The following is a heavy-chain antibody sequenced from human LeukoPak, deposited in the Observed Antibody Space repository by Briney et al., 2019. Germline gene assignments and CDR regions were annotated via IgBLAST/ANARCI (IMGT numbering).Heavy chain of an antibody. Sequence: GESLKISCKGSGYSFTTYWIGWVRQMPGKGLEWMGTIYPGDSDTRYSPSFQGQVTISADKSISTAYLQWSSLKASDTAMYYCARWVDDSGSYYFDYWGQGTLVTVSS. CDR2: IYPGDSDT. D-gene: IGHD1-26*01. CDR3: ARWVDDSGSYYFDY. CDR1: GYSFTTYW. V-gene: IGHV5-51*01. J-gene: IGHJ4*02.